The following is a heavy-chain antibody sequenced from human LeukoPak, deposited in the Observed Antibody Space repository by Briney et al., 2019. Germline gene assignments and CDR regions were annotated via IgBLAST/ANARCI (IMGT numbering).Heavy chain of an antibody. CDR1: GFTVSTYY. CDR3: ARGLGYCTSITYFLPFDY. Sequence: GGSLRLSCAASGFTVSTYYMTWVRQAPGKGLECVSVIYSGGSTYYADSVKGRFTVSRDNSKNTLYLQMNSLRAEDTAMYYCARGLGYCTSITYFLPFDYWGQGTLVTVSS. V-gene: IGHV3-53*01. D-gene: IGHD2-8*01. J-gene: IGHJ4*02. CDR2: IYSGGST.